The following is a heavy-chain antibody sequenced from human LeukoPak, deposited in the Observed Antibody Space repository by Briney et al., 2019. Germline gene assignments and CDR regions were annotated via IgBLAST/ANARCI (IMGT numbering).Heavy chain of an antibody. Sequence: ASVKVSRKASGGTFSSYAISWVRQAPGQGLEWMGGFDPEDGETIYAQKFQGRVTMTEDTSTDTAYMELSSLRSEDTAVYYCATFPVNIGWRYYGSGSYYYWGQGTLVTVSS. D-gene: IGHD3-10*01. V-gene: IGHV1-24*01. CDR3: ATFPVNIGWRYYGSGSYYY. CDR2: FDPEDGET. J-gene: IGHJ4*02. CDR1: GGTFSSYA.